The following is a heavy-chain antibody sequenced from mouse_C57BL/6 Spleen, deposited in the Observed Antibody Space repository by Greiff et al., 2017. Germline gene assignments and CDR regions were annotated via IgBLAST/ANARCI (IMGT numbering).Heavy chain of an antibody. CDR2: IDPENGDT. Sequence: VHVKQSGAELVRPGASVKLSCTASGFNIKDDYMHWVKQRPEQGLEWIGWIDPENGDTEYASKFQGKATITADTSSNTAYLQLSSLTSEDTAVYYCTTPLYDGYFYAMDYWGQGTSVTVSS. J-gene: IGHJ4*01. CDR3: TTPLYDGYFYAMDY. D-gene: IGHD2-3*01. CDR1: GFNIKDDY. V-gene: IGHV14-4*01.